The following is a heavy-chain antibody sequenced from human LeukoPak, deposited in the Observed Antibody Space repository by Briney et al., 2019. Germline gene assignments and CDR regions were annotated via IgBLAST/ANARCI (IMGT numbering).Heavy chain of an antibody. Sequence: PGGSLRLSCAASGFTFNNYWMHWVRQAPGKGLVWVSRINSDGSTTNYVDSVKGRFTMSRDNAKNMLYLQMNSLRAEDTAVYHCASGSSGWYGEIWGQGTLVTVSS. V-gene: IGHV3-74*01. CDR1: GFTFNNYW. J-gene: IGHJ4*02. CDR2: INSDGSTT. D-gene: IGHD6-19*01. CDR3: ASGSSGWYGEI.